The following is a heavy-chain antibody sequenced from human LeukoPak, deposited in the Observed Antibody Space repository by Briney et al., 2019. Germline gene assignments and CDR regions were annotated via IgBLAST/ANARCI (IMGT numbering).Heavy chain of an antibody. J-gene: IGHJ4*02. V-gene: IGHV4-61*01. Sequence: SETLSLTCTVSGGSVSSGTYYWSWIRQPPGKGLEWIGYIFYSGSTNYNPSLKSRVTISADTSKNQFSLKLSSVTAADTAVYYCARDRGYAYFIDYWGQGTLVTVSS. D-gene: IGHD3-16*01. CDR2: IFYSGST. CDR1: GGSVSSGTYY. CDR3: ARDRGYAYFIDY.